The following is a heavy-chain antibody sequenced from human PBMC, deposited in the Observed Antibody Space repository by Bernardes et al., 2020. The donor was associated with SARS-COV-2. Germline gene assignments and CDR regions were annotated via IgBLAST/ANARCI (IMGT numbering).Heavy chain of an antibody. CDR2: INTDGSST. CDR3: ARSDYYDSSGYYYGY. V-gene: IGHV3-74*01. Sequence: GGSLRLSCAASGFTFSRYWMHWVRQAPGKGLVWVSRINTDGSSTTYADSVKGRFTISRDNAKNTLYLQMNSLRAEDTAVYYCARSDYYDSSGYYYGYWGQGALLTVSS. D-gene: IGHD3-22*01. J-gene: IGHJ4*02. CDR1: GFTFSRYW.